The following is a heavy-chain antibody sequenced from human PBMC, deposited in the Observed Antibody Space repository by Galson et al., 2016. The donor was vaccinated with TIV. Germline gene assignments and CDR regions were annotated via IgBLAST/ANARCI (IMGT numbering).Heavy chain of an antibody. CDR2: SIRRGDET. V-gene: IGHV3-23*01. CDR1: GFTFSKFP. D-gene: IGHD3-3*01. CDR3: ARGPEYYDFWSGFSGDYFDY. Sequence: SLRLSCAASGFTFSKFPMSWVRQAPGKGLEWVSTSIRRGDETFYADSVQGRFTISRDTSTSTVFLQMNGLRADDTAVYYCARGPEYYDFWSGFSGDYFDYGGQGTLVTVSS. J-gene: IGHJ4*02.